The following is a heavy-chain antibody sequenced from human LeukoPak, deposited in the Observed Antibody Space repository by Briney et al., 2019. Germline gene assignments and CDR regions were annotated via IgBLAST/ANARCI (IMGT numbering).Heavy chain of an antibody. CDR2: INSNSGGT. CDR3: ARVYCGVDCYRFDS. D-gene: IGHD2-21*02. CDR1: GYTFTGYY. V-gene: IGHV1-2*02. J-gene: IGHJ4*02. Sequence: ASVKVSCKASGYTFTGYYMHWVRQAPGEGLEWMGWINSNSGGTKYAQKFQGRVTMTRDTSISTAYMELSRLRSDDTAVYYCARVYCGVDCYRFDSWGQGRLVTVSS.